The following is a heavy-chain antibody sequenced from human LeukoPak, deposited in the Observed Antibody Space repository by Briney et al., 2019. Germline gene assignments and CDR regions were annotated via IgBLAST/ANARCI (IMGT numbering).Heavy chain of an antibody. CDR3: ASTPTRDGYNLVDY. CDR2: IIPIFGTA. V-gene: IGHV1-69*13. D-gene: IGHD5-24*01. Sequence: GASVKVSCKASGGTFSSYAISWVRQAPGQGLEWMGGIIPIFGTANYAQKFQGRVTITADESTSTAYMELSSLRSEDTAVYYCASTPTRDGYNLVDYWGQGTLVTVSS. CDR1: GGTFSSYA. J-gene: IGHJ4*02.